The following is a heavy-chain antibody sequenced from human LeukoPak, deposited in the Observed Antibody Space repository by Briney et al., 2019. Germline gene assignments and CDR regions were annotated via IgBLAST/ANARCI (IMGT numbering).Heavy chain of an antibody. CDR3: AKEPTPDRDYYYYMDV. Sequence: PGGSLRLSCAASGFTFDDYGLSWVRQAPGKGLEWVSGINWNGGSTGYADSVKGRFTISRDNSKNTLYLQMNSLRAEDTAVYYCAKEPTPDRDYYYYMDVWGKGTTVTISS. J-gene: IGHJ6*03. CDR1: GFTFDDYG. V-gene: IGHV3-20*04. D-gene: IGHD5-24*01. CDR2: INWNGGST.